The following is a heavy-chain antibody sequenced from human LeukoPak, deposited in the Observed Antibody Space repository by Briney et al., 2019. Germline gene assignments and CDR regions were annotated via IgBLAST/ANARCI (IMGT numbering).Heavy chain of an antibody. CDR3: ARVQDGSSWYEYFQH. D-gene: IGHD6-13*01. Sequence: GGSLRLSCAASGFIFSNYWMSWVRQAPGKGLEWVASMKEDGSEKHYVDSVKGRFTISRDNAKNSLFLQMNSLRAEDTAVYYCARVQDGSSWYEYFQHWGQGTLVTVSS. CDR1: GFIFSNYW. V-gene: IGHV3-7*01. CDR2: MKEDGSEK. J-gene: IGHJ1*01.